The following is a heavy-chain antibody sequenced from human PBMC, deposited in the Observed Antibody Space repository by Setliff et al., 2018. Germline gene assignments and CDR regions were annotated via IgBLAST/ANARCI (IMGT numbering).Heavy chain of an antibody. CDR1: GGSFSSYA. Sequence: SVKVSCKASGGSFSSYAIIWVRQAPGQGLELMGGIIPAFTTANYAPNFHDRLRITADESTSTAYMELSSLRSDDTAIYFCARGGYGGYHEALDIWGQGTMVTVSS. D-gene: IGHD5-12*01. CDR2: IIPAFTTA. CDR3: ARGGYGGYHEALDI. J-gene: IGHJ3*02. V-gene: IGHV1-69*13.